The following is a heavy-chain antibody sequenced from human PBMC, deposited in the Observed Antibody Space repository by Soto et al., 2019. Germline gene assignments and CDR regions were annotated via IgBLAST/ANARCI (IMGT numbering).Heavy chain of an antibody. CDR2: INHSGST. CDR3: ARGRVPRARAAPDY. D-gene: IGHD2-15*01. V-gene: IGHV4-34*01. Sequence: SETLSLTCAVYGGSFSGYYWSWIRQPPGKGLEWIGEINHSGSTNYNPSLKSRVTISVDTSKNQFSLKLSSVTAADTAVYYCARGRVPRARAAPDYWGQGTLVTVSS. J-gene: IGHJ4*02. CDR1: GGSFSGYY.